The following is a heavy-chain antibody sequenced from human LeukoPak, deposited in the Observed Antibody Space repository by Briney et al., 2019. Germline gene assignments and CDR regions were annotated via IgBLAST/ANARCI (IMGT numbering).Heavy chain of an antibody. Sequence: PSETLSLTCTVSGGSISSYYWSWIRQPPGKGLEWIGYMYYSGSTNYNPSLKSRVTISVDTSKNQFSLKLSSVTAADTAVYYCARESSGWYLNWGQGTLVTVSS. D-gene: IGHD6-19*01. CDR3: ARESSGWYLN. CDR1: GGSISSYY. V-gene: IGHV4-59*01. J-gene: IGHJ4*02. CDR2: MYYSGST.